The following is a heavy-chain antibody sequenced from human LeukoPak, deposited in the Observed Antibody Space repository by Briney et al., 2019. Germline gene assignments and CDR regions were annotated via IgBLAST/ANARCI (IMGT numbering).Heavy chain of an antibody. Sequence: SETLCLTCTVSGGSMRSSSYYWGWIRQPPGKGLEWIGSIYYSGNTYYNPSLKSRVTISVDTSKNQFSLKLSSVTAADTAVYYCARGPGPGVAAAGTKNWFDPWGQGTLVTVSS. CDR2: IYYSGNT. V-gene: IGHV4-39*07. CDR3: ARGPGPGVAAAGTKNWFDP. J-gene: IGHJ5*02. CDR1: GGSMRSSSYY. D-gene: IGHD6-13*01.